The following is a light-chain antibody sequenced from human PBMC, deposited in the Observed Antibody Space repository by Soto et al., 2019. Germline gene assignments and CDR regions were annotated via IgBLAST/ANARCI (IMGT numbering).Light chain of an antibody. J-gene: IGKJ1*01. CDR3: QHYNNWPPWT. CDR2: GAS. CDR1: QSVSRN. V-gene: IGKV3-15*01. Sequence: SVSPGERATLSCRASQSVSRNLAWYQQKPGQAPRLLIYGASTRATGIPVRFSGSGSGTEFTLTISSLQSEDFAIYYCQHYNNWPPWTFGQGTKVEIK.